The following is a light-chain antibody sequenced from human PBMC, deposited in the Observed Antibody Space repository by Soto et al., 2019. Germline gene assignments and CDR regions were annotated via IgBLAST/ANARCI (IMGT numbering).Light chain of an antibody. CDR2: GAS. Sequence: EIVLTQSPGTLCLSPGESVTLSCTATQSVTSSYLGWYQQKPGQAPRLLIYGASNRATGIPDRFGGSGSGTDFTLTITRLEPEDFGVYYGQQYGASPFTFGPGTKVEIK. J-gene: IGKJ3*01. V-gene: IGKV3-20*01. CDR3: QQYGASPFT. CDR1: QSVTSSY.